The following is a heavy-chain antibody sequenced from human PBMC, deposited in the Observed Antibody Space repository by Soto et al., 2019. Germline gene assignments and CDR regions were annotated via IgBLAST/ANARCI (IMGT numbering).Heavy chain of an antibody. V-gene: IGHV3-64*01. J-gene: IGHJ3*02. D-gene: IGHD1-1*01. CDR1: GFTFSSYA. CDR2: ISSNGGST. CDR3: ARVRSWNDKKGAFDI. Sequence: PGGSLRLSCAASGFTFSSYAMHWVRQAPGKGLEYVSAISSNGGSTYYANSVKGRFTISRDNSKNTLYLQMGSLRAEDMAVYYCARVRSWNDKKGAFDIWGQGTMVTVSS.